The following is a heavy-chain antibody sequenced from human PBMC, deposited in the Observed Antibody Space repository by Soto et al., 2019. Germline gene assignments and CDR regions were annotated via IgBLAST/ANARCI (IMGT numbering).Heavy chain of an antibody. D-gene: IGHD2-2*01. CDR3: ARSLGQLPYYFGLDV. Sequence: ASVNVSCKASGYTFTSHDIHWVRQATGQGLEWMGWMNPNRGHTGYARRFQGRITMTRNTSISTAYMELRSPTSEDTAVYYCARSLGQLPYYFGLDVWGQGTTVTVSS. CDR1: GYTFTSHD. CDR2: MNPNRGHT. J-gene: IGHJ6*02. V-gene: IGHV1-8*01.